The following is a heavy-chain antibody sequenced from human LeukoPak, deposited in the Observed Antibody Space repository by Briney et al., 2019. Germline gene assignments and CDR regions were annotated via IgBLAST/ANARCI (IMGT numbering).Heavy chain of an antibody. D-gene: IGHD5/OR15-5a*01. CDR1: RYHFTGYH. V-gene: IGHV1-2*02. CDR2: ISTDSGEA. CDR3: AGLASTVKGRVDP. Sequence: SVKVSFMATRYHFTGYHVHGVRQAAGQGLDWMGSISTDSGEADIAQKFQGRVTITRDTSISTAYTELSRLTSDDSAVYYCAGLASTVKGRVDPWGQGTSVTVSS. J-gene: IGHJ5*02.